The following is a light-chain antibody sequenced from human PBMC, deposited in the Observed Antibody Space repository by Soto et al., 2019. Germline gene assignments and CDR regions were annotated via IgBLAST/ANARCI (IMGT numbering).Light chain of an antibody. J-gene: IGLJ2*01. CDR3: SSYTSSSFVV. V-gene: IGLV2-14*01. CDR1: SSDVGGYNY. Sequence: QSALTQPASVSGSPGQSITISCTGTSSDVGGYNYVSGYQQHPGKAPKLMIYDVSNRPSGVSNRCSGSKSGNTASLTISGLQAEDEADYYCSSYTSSSFVVFGGGTKLTVL. CDR2: DVS.